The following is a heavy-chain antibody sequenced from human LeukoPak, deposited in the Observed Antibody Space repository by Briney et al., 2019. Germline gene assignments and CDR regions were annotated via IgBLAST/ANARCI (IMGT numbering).Heavy chain of an antibody. D-gene: IGHD6-19*01. CDR3: AREIGWYEAFDI. V-gene: IGHV3-21*01. CDR1: GFTFSTYN. CDR2: ISTSSSYI. Sequence: PGGSLRLSCAASGFTFSTYNMNWVRQAPGKGLEWVSCISTSSSYIYYSDSVKGRFTISRDNAKNSFYLQMNSLRAEDTAVYYCAREIGWYEAFDIWGQGTMVTVSS. J-gene: IGHJ3*02.